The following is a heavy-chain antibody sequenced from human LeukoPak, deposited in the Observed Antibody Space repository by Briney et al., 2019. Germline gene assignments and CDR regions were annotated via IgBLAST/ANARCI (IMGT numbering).Heavy chain of an antibody. J-gene: IGHJ6*03. CDR1: GGSISSSSYY. V-gene: IGHV4-39*07. D-gene: IGHD4-17*01. CDR3: ARRGDYCYYYMDV. Sequence: PSETLSLTCTVSGGSISSSSYYWGWIRQPPGKGLEWIGSIYYSGSTYYNPSLKSRVTISVDTSKNQFSLKLSSVTAADTAVYYCARRGDYCYYYMDVWGKGTTVTVSS. CDR2: IYYSGST.